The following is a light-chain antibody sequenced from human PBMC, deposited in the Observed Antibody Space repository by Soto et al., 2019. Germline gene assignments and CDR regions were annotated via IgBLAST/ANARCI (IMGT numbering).Light chain of an antibody. J-gene: IGKJ1*01. CDR3: LQHNSYPRT. CDR1: QDISSY. CDR2: AAS. V-gene: IGKV1-8*01. Sequence: IRMTQSPSSLYASTGDRVTITCRASQDISSYLAWYQQKPGKAPKLLIYAASTLQTGVPSRFSGSGSGTEFCLTCSSLHPEDSATYFCLQHNSYPRTFAQGTKVDI.